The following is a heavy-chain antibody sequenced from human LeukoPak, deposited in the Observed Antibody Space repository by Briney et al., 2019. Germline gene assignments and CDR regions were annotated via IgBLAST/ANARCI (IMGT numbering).Heavy chain of an antibody. D-gene: IGHD3-10*01. CDR1: GGSISSYY. V-gene: IGHV4-59*12. CDR2: IFYSGST. Sequence: SETLSLTCTASGGSISSYYWSWIRQPPGKGLEWIGYIFYSGSTNYNPSLKSRVTISVDTSKKQFSLKLTSVIVADTAVYYCARDSGTTGEVKFDPWGQGTLVTVSS. CDR3: ARDSGTTGEVKFDP. J-gene: IGHJ5*02.